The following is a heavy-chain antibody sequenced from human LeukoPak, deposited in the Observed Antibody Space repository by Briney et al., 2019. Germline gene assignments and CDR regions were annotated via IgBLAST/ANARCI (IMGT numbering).Heavy chain of an antibody. D-gene: IGHD4-17*01. V-gene: IGHV4-30-2*01. CDR2: IYHSGST. CDR3: AREGGYGDLYYFDY. J-gene: IGHJ4*02. Sequence: SETLSLTCAVSGGSISSGGYSWSWIRQPPGKGLEWIGYIYHSGSTYYNPSLKSRVTISVDRSKNQFSLKLSSVTAADTAVYYCAREGGYGDLYYFDYWGQGTLVTVS. CDR1: GGSISSGGYS.